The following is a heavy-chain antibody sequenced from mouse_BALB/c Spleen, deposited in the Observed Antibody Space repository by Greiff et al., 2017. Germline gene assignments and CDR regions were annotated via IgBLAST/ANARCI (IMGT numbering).Heavy chain of an antibody. V-gene: IGHV14-1*02. CDR3: ARGSTGFAY. CDR2: IDPENGNT. CDR1: GFNIKDYY. J-gene: IGHJ3*01. Sequence: EVQLQQSGAELVRPGALVKLSCKASGFNIKDYYMHWVKQRPEQGLEWIGWIDPENGNTIYDPKFQGKASITADTSSNTACLQLSSLTSEDTAVYYCARGSTGFAYWGQGTLVTVSA.